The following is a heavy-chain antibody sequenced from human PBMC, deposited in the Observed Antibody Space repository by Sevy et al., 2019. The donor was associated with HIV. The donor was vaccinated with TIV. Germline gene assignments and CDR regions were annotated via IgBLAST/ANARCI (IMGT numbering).Heavy chain of an antibody. CDR2: ISTGGRNT. D-gene: IGHD2-15*01. CDR3: AKGYCRGGSCPSDYYFYGVDV. Sequence: GGSLRLSCAASRFTFSSSAMNWVRQVPGKGLEWVSSISTGGRNTCYAYSVEGRFTVSRDNSKNTLYLQMNSLRADATVVYYCAKGYCRGGSCPSDYYFYGVDVWGQGTTVTVSS. V-gene: IGHV3-23*01. J-gene: IGHJ6*02. CDR1: RFTFSSSA.